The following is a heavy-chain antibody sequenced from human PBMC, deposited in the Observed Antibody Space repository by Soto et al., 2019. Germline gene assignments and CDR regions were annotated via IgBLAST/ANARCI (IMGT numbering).Heavy chain of an antibody. CDR3: ARRGKSPNWLDP. CDR1: GCSFTSYW. CDR2: INPADSDT. D-gene: IGHD3-16*01. Sequence: GESLKISCEGSGCSFTSYWIAWVRQVPGKGLEWMGIINPADSDTRYSPSFQGQVTISADKSISTAYLQWSSLKPADTGMYYCARRGKSPNWLDPWGPGTLVTVSS. V-gene: IGHV5-51*01. J-gene: IGHJ5*02.